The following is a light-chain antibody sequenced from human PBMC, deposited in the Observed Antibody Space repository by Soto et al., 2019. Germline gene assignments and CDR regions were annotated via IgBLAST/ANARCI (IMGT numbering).Light chain of an antibody. Sequence: IVMTLSRSILSLYATESATLSCIASQSVNSNYLAWYQQHPGQPPRLLIYGISTRATGIPARFSGSGSGTEFSLTISSLQSEDFALYYCPLYRYLTITFCQGTRLDIK. J-gene: IGKJ5*01. CDR1: QSVNSN. CDR2: GIS. V-gene: IGKV3D-15*02. CDR3: PLYRYLTIT.